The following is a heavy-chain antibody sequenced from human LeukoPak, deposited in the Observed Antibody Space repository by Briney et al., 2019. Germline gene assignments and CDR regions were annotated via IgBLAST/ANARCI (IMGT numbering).Heavy chain of an antibody. V-gene: IGHV3-72*01. J-gene: IGHJ4*02. CDR1: GFTFHEHH. D-gene: IGHD5-12*01. Sequence: GGSLRLPCAASGFTFHEHHKDWGPQAPRKGLEWVGRTENKAQRFTTQYAASVQGRFTISRDGSKNSMSLQMSSLKSEDTAVYYCRVATTNPDYWGQGTLVTVSS. CDR3: RVATTNPDY. CDR2: TENKAQRFTT.